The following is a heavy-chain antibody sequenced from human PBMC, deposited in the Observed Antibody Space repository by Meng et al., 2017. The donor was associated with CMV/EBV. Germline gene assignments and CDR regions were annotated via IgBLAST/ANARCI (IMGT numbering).Heavy chain of an antibody. J-gene: IGHJ4*02. CDR3: ASITRRYSSGWYVGSNGVQNDY. CDR1: GGSFSGYY. V-gene: IGHV4-34*01. CDR2: INHSGST. D-gene: IGHD6-19*01. Sequence: SETLSLTFAVYGGSFSGYYWSWIRQPPGKGLEWIGEINHSGSTNYNPSLKSRVTISVDTSKNQFSLKLSSVTAADTAVYYCASITRRYSSGWYVGSNGVQNDYWGQGTLVTVSS.